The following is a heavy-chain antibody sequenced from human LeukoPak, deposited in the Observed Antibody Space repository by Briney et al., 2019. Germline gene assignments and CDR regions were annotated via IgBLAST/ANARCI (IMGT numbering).Heavy chain of an antibody. Sequence: GASVKVSCKASGGTFSSYAISWVRQAPGQGLEWMGGIIPIFGTANYAQKFQGRVTITADESTSTAYMELSSLRSEDTAVYYCARDYPKGRPHYYYYGMDVWGQGTTVTVSS. J-gene: IGHJ6*02. V-gene: IGHV1-69*13. CDR1: GGTFSSYA. CDR3: ARDYPKGRPHYYYYGMDV. CDR2: IIPIFGTA.